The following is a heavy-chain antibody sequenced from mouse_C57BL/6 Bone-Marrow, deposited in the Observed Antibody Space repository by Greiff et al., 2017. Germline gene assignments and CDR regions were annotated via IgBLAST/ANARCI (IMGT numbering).Heavy chain of an antibody. CDR1: GFNIKDDY. D-gene: IGHD1-1*02. J-gene: IGHJ3*01. CDR2: IDPENGDT. CDR3: PTWRWLLDDY. Sequence: EVKLQESGAELVRPGASVKLSCTASGFNIKDDYMHWVKQRPEQGLEWIGWIDPENGDTEYASKFQGKATITADTSSNTAYLQLSRPTSEDAAVYYCPTWRWLLDDYWDRGTLVTVSA. V-gene: IGHV14-4*01.